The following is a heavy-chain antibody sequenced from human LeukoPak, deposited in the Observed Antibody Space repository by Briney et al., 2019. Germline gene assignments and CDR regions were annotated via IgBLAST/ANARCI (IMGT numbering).Heavy chain of an antibody. CDR2: INPNSGGT. V-gene: IGHV1-2*02. D-gene: IGHD3-9*01. CDR3: ARVDYDILTTTDY. J-gene: IGHJ4*02. CDR1: GYTFTGYY. Sequence: ASVKVSCKASGYTFTGYYMHWVRQAPGQGLEWMGWINPNSGGTNYAQKFQGRVTMIRDTSISTAYMELSRLRSDDTAVYYCARVDYDILTTTDYWGQGTLVTVSS.